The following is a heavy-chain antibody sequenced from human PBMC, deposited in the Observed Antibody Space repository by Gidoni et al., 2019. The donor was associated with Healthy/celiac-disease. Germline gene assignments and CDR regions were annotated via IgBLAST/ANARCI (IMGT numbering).Heavy chain of an antibody. V-gene: IGHV3-21*01. CDR2: ISSSSSYI. CDR1: GFTFSSYS. CDR3: ARDTSGENWFDP. J-gene: IGHJ5*02. Sequence: EVQLVESGGGLVKPGGSRRLSCAASGFTFSSYSMNWVRQAPGKGLEWVSSISSSSSYIYYADSVKGRFTISRDNAKNSLYLQMNSLRAEDTAVYYCARDTSGENWFDPWGQGTLVTVSS.